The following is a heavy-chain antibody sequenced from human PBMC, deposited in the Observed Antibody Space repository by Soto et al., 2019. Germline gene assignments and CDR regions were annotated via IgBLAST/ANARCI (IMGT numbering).Heavy chain of an antibody. CDR1: GFTFSSYA. J-gene: IGHJ4*02. Sequence: EVQLLESGGGLVQPGGSLRLSCAASGFTFSSYAMTWVRQAPGKGLEWVSAISGSGGSTYYADSVKGRFTISRDNSKNTVYLQMNSLSAEDTAVYYGAKVDYGFYYFDFWGPGTLVTVSS. CDR3: AKVDYGFYYFDF. CDR2: ISGSGGST. V-gene: IGHV3-23*01. D-gene: IGHD4-17*01.